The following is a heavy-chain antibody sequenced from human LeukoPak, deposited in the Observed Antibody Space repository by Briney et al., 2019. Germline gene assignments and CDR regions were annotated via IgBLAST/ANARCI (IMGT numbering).Heavy chain of an antibody. CDR1: GGSISSGDCY. J-gene: IGHJ4*02. Sequence: SQTLSLTCTVSGGSISSGDCYWSWIRQPPGKGLEWIGYIYYSGSTYYNPSLKSRVTISVDTSKNQFSLKLNSVTAADTAVYFCARASTTFDDWGQGTLVTVSS. D-gene: IGHD1-14*01. CDR2: IYYSGST. V-gene: IGHV4-30-4*08. CDR3: ARASTTFDD.